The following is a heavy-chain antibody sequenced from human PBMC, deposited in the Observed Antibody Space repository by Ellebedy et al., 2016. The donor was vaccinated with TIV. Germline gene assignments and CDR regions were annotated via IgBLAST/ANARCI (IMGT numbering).Heavy chain of an antibody. CDR2: MNPNSGNT. CDR1: GYTFTTYG. Sequence: ASVKVSCXTSGYTFTTYGISWVRQAPGQGLEWMGWMNPNSGNTGYAQKFQGRVTMTRNTSISTAYMELSSLRSEDTAVYYCARGCIAAPRRDYYYMDVWGKGTTVTVSS. D-gene: IGHD6-6*01. J-gene: IGHJ6*03. CDR3: ARGCIAAPRRDYYYMDV. V-gene: IGHV1-8*01.